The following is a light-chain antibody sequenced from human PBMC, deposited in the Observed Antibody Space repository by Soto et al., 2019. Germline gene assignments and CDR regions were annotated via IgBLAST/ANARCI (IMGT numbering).Light chain of an antibody. J-gene: IGLJ1*01. Sequence: QSALTQPPSASGSPGQSVTSSCTGTSSDIGAYNYVSWYQQHPGKVPKLMIYEVSERPSGVPDRFSASKSGNTASPTVSGLQAEDEADYYCSSHGGANNFYVFGTGTKVTVL. CDR2: EVS. CDR1: SSDIGAYNY. CDR3: SSHGGANNFYV. V-gene: IGLV2-8*01.